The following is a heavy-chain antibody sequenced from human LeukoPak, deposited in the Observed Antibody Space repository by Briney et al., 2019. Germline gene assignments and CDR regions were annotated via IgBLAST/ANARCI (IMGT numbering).Heavy chain of an antibody. V-gene: IGHV3-23*01. CDR3: AKLATLAAAGT. D-gene: IGHD6-13*01. CDR2: ISGSGGST. J-gene: IGHJ4*02. Sequence: PGGSLRLSCAASGFSFTGYWMTWVRQAPGKGLEWVSAISGSGGSTYYADSVKGRFTISRDNSKNTLYLQMNSLRAEDTAVYYCAKLATLAAAGTWGQGTLVTVSS. CDR1: GFSFTGYW.